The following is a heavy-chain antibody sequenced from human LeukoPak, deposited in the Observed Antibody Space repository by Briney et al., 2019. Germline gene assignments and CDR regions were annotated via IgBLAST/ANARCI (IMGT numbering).Heavy chain of an antibody. D-gene: IGHD5-24*01. CDR1: GGSITSNPYY. Sequence: SETLSLTCTVTGGSITSNPYYWGWIRQPPGKGLEWIGSISFDGNSYYDPSLKRRVTVSQDTSKNQFSLKVNSVIAADAAVYYCARQETRDGYNLLDYWGQGTLVTVSS. CDR2: ISFDGNS. V-gene: IGHV4-39*01. J-gene: IGHJ4*02. CDR3: ARQETRDGYNLLDY.